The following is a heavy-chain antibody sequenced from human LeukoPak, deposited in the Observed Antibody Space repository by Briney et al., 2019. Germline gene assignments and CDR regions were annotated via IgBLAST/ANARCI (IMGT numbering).Heavy chain of an antibody. D-gene: IGHD2-15*01. V-gene: IGHV3-30*18. CDR3: AKDSAYCSSSSCYGYSDAFDI. CDR1: GFTFSSYG. CDR2: ISYDGSNK. Sequence: GGSLRPSCAASGFTFSSYGMHWVRQAPGKGLEWVAVISYDGSNKYYADSVKGRFTISRDNAKKSLYLQMNSLRADDTALYYCAKDSAYCSSSSCYGYSDAFDIWGQGTMVTVSS. J-gene: IGHJ3*02.